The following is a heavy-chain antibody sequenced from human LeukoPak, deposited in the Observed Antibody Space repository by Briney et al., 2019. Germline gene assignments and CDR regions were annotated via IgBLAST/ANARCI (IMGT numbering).Heavy chain of an antibody. V-gene: IGHV1-18*01. CDR2: ISAYNGNT. Sequence: ASVKVSCKASGYTFTSDVISWVRQAPGQGLEWMGWISAYNGNTNYAQKLQGRVTMTTDTSTSTAYMELRSLRSDDTAVYYCARDLWYYDSSGYFGYWGQGTLVTVSS. D-gene: IGHD3-22*01. CDR3: ARDLWYYDSSGYFGY. CDR1: GYTFTSDV. J-gene: IGHJ4*02.